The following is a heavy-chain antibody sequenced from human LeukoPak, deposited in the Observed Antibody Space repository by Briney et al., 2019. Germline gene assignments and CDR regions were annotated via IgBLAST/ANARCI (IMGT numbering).Heavy chain of an antibody. CDR2: NYYSGST. CDR1: GGSISSSSYY. Sequence: SGTLSLTCTVSGGSISSSSYYWGWIRQPPGKGLEWIGSNYYSGSTYYNPSLKSRVTISVDTSKNQFSLKLSSVTAADTAVYYCARPIIVGAADYFDYWGQGTLVTVSS. CDR3: ARPIIVGAADYFDY. V-gene: IGHV4-39*01. D-gene: IGHD1-26*01. J-gene: IGHJ4*02.